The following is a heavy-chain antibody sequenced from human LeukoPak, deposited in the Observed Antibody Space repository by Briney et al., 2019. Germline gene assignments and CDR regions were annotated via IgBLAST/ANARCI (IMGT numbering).Heavy chain of an antibody. Sequence: PGGSLRLSCAASGFTFTSYWIGWVRQMPGKGLEWMGIIYPGDSDTRYSPSFQGQVTISADKSISTAYLQWSSLKASDTAMYYCARLGSGWRRFLEWLLIRDAFDIWGQGTMVTVSS. CDR2: IYPGDSDT. D-gene: IGHD3-3*01. V-gene: IGHV5-51*01. CDR3: ARLGSGWRRFLEWLLIRDAFDI. J-gene: IGHJ3*02. CDR1: GFTFTSYW.